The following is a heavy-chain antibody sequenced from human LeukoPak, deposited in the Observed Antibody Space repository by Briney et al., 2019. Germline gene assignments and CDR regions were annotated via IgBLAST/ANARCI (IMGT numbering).Heavy chain of an antibody. D-gene: IGHD4-17*01. CDR3: ARAGTSVTTEFDY. CDR2: IYYSGTT. Sequence: SQTLSLTCTVSGGSISNGDYYWSWIRQTPGKGLEWIVYIYYSGTTYYNPSLKSRLTISLDTSKNQFSLKLISLTAADTAVYYCARAGTSVTTEFDYWGQGTLVTVSS. V-gene: IGHV4-30-4*01. J-gene: IGHJ4*02. CDR1: GGSISNGDYY.